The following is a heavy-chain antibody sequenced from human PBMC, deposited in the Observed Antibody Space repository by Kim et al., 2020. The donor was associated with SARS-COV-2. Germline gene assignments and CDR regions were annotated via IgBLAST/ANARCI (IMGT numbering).Heavy chain of an antibody. CDR2: VYYSGST. Sequence: SETLSLTCIVSGASISTYYWSWIRQPPGKGLEWIGCVYYSGSTNYNPSLKSRVTIPADTSKNQFSLRLNSVTAADTAVYYCASSQYNSSPEPPINWGQGT. V-gene: IGHV4-59*01. J-gene: IGHJ4*02. D-gene: IGHD6-6*01. CDR1: GASISTYY. CDR3: ASSQYNSSPEPPIN.